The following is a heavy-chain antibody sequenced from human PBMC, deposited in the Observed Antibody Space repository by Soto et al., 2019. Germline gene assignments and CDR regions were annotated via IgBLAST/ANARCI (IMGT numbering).Heavy chain of an antibody. CDR3: VKNSGWFNT. D-gene: IGHD3-10*01. J-gene: IGHJ5*02. V-gene: IGHV3-23*01. CDR2: IDGSGGIT. Sequence: QLLQSGGGLVQPGGSLTLSCAASGFTFGTTDMSWVRQAPGEGLEWVSTIDGSGGITYYAASVKGRFTISRDNSRNTVYLQMNSLRGDDTALYYCVKNSGWFNTWGQGALVTVSS. CDR1: GFTFGTTD.